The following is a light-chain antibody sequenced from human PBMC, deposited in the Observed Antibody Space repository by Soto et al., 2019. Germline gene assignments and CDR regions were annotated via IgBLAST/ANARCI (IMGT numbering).Light chain of an antibody. V-gene: IGKV3-15*01. Sequence: IVLTQSPATLSVSPGERATLSCRASQRIYSNLAWYHQKPGQSPRPLIYGTSIRATGIPARFSGSGSGTEFTLTISSLQSEDFAVYYCQQYNSWPQTFGQGTKVEIK. CDR1: QRIYSN. CDR3: QQYNSWPQT. J-gene: IGKJ1*01. CDR2: GTS.